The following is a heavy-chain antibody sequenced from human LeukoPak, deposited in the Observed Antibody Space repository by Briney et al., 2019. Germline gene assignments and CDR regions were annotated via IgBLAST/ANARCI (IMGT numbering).Heavy chain of an antibody. CDR1: ARSTSSSSYY. CDR3: ARHPSSGWFGDGDFIDY. Sequence: PSETMSLTCTVYARSTSSSSYYWGWIRQPPGKGLEWIGSIYYSGSTYYSPSVKSSFTISVDMSMNRFSLKLSSVTSADTTVYYCARHPSSGWFGDGDFIDYWGQGTLVTVSS. CDR2: IYYSGST. J-gene: IGHJ4*02. V-gene: IGHV4-39*01. D-gene: IGHD3-10*01.